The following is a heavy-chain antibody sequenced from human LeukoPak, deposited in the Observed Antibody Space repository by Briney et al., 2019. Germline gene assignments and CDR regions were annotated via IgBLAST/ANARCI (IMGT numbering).Heavy chain of an antibody. CDR2: IIPIFGTA. CDR1: GGTFRSYA. J-gene: IGHJ4*02. V-gene: IGHV1-69*13. CDR3: ARDGGHYGDYYFDY. Sequence: SVKVSCQASGGTFRSYAISWVRQAPGQGLEWMGGIIPIFGTANYAQKFQGRVTITADESTSTAYMELSSLRSEDTAVYYCARDGGHYGDYYFDYWGQGTLVTVSS. D-gene: IGHD4-17*01.